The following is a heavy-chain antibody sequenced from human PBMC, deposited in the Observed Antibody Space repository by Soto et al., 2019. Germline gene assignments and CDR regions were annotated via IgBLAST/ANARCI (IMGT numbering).Heavy chain of an antibody. D-gene: IGHD2-2*01. Sequence: GGSLRLSCAASGFTFSSYAMSWVRQAPGKGLEWVSAISGSGGSTYYADSVKGRFTISRDNSKNTLYLQMNSLRAEDTAVYYCAKALVVPAATRYYYYYMDVWGKGTTVTVSS. J-gene: IGHJ6*03. V-gene: IGHV3-23*01. CDR2: ISGSGGST. CDR1: GFTFSSYA. CDR3: AKALVVPAATRYYYYYMDV.